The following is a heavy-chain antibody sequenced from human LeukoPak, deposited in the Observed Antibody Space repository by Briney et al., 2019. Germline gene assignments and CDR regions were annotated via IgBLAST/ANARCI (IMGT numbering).Heavy chain of an antibody. CDR3: AMASSNYYMDV. D-gene: IGHD2-2*01. CDR2: IRAYNGNT. CDR1: GYTFTSYG. J-gene: IGHJ6*03. Sequence: ASVKVSCKASGYTFTSYGISWVRQAAGQGLKWMGWIRAYNGNTNHAQKLQGRVTMTTDTSTSTAYMELRSLRSDDTAVYYCAMASSNYYMDVWGKGTTVTVSS. V-gene: IGHV1-18*01.